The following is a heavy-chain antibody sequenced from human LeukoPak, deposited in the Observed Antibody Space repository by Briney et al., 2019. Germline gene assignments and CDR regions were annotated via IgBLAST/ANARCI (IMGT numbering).Heavy chain of an antibody. Sequence: PGGSLRLSCAASGFTFSSYAMSWVRQAPGKGLEWVSAISGSGGSTYYADSVKGRFTISRDNSKNTLYLQMNSLGAEDTAVYYCAKDEIAGDAFDIWGQGTMVTVSS. CDR1: GFTFSSYA. D-gene: IGHD2-21*01. CDR2: ISGSGGST. J-gene: IGHJ3*02. CDR3: AKDEIAGDAFDI. V-gene: IGHV3-23*01.